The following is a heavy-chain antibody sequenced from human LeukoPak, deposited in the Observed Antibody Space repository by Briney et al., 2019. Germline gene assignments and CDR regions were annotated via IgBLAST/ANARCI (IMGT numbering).Heavy chain of an antibody. CDR2: INHSGST. Sequence: SETLSLTCAVYGGSFSGYYWSWIRQPPGKGLEWIGEINHSGSTNYNPSLKSRVTISVDTSKNQFSLKLRSVTAADTAVYYCARAGHYDFWSGYYTGWFDPWGQGTLVTVSS. CDR3: ARAGHYDFWSGYYTGWFDP. V-gene: IGHV4-34*01. CDR1: GGSFSGYY. D-gene: IGHD3-3*01. J-gene: IGHJ5*02.